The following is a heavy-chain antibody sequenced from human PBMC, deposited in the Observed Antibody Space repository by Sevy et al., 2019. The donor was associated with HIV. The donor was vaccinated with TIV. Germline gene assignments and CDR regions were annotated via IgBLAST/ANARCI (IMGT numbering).Heavy chain of an antibody. V-gene: IGHV3-74*01. CDR3: ARDNTLPGSAFDL. CDR1: GFSISNYW. CDR2: INSEGSST. J-gene: IGHJ3*01. D-gene: IGHD1-26*01. Sequence: GGSLRLSCVASGFSISNYWMHWVRQAPGKGLVWVSHINSEGSSTIYADSVKGRFTISKDDAKNTVYLQMNILRAEDTAVYYCARDNTLPGSAFDLWGQGTQVTVSS.